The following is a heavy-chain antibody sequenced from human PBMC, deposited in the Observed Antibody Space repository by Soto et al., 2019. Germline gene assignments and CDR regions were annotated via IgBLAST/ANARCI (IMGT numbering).Heavy chain of an antibody. CDR1: GYTFTGYD. CDR3: ARTHCSSISCYVGSWDY. Sequence: ASVKVSCKASGYTFTGYDMHWLRQAPGQGLEWMGWISPNSGDTNYAQKFQGWVTMTRDTSISTAYMELSRLRSDDTAVYYCARTHCSSISCYVGSWDYWGQGTLVTVSS. J-gene: IGHJ4*02. CDR2: ISPNSGDT. D-gene: IGHD2-2*01. V-gene: IGHV1-2*04.